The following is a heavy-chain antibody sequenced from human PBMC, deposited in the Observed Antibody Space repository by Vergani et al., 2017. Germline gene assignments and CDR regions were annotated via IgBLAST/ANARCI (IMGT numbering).Heavy chain of an antibody. V-gene: IGHV3-33*06. D-gene: IGHD2-2*01. J-gene: IGHJ6*03. CDR2: IWYDGSNK. CDR3: AKHSFGSTSRRDYYYMDV. Sequence: QVQLVESGGGVVQPGRSLRLSCAASGFTFSSYGMHWVRQAPGKGLEWVAVIWYDGSNKYYADSVKGRFTISRDNSKNTLYLQMNSLRAEDTAVYYCAKHSFGSTSRRDYYYMDVWGKGTTVTVSS. CDR1: GFTFSSYG.